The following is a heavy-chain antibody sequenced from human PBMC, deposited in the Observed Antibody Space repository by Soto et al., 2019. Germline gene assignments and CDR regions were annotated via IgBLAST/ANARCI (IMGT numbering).Heavy chain of an antibody. Sequence: SETLSLSCAVYGGSFSGYYWNWIRQPPGKGLEWIGEINHSGSTNYNPSLKSRVTISVDTSKNQFSLKLSSVTAADTAVYYCARVRSGWGIDYWGQGTLVTVS. CDR2: INHSGST. D-gene: IGHD6-19*01. CDR1: GGSFSGYY. J-gene: IGHJ4*02. V-gene: IGHV4-34*01. CDR3: ARVRSGWGIDY.